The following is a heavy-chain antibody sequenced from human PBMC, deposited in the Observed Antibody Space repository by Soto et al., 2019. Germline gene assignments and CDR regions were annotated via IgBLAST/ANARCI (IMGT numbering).Heavy chain of an antibody. Sequence: PSETLSLTCTVSGDSIGSGNKYWSWIRQAPGKGLEWIGYIFSSGTTYYNPSLKSRVTISVDTSKNQFSLKLSSVTAADTAVYYCARDAPYGIDYWGQGTLVTVSS. CDR1: GDSIGSGNKY. CDR2: IFSSGTT. J-gene: IGHJ4*02. D-gene: IGHD3-16*01. V-gene: IGHV4-30-4*01. CDR3: ARDAPYGIDY.